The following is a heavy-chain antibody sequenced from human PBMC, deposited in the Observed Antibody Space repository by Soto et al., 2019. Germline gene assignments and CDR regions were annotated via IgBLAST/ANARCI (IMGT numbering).Heavy chain of an antibody. Sequence: QVQLVQSGAEVKKSGTSVKVSCKASGYTFTSHDINWVRQATGQGLEWMGWMNPNSGNTGYAQKFQGRVTMTRNTSISTAYMELSSLRSEDTAVYYCARWDYGYYARFDYWGQGTLVTVSS. CDR1: GYTFTSHD. CDR3: ARWDYGYYARFDY. D-gene: IGHD4-17*01. J-gene: IGHJ4*02. CDR2: MNPNSGNT. V-gene: IGHV1-8*01.